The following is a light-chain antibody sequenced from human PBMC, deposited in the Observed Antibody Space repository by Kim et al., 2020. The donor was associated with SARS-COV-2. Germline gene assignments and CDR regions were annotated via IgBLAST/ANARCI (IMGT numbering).Light chain of an antibody. V-gene: IGKV2-30*01. CDR1: QSLEYSDGNTY. Sequence: PASISCRSSQSLEYSDGNTYLNWFQHRPGQSPRRLFYKVSNRASGVPDRFSASGSGTDFTLKISRVEAEDVGVYYCMQGTHWPLTFGGGTKVEIK. CDR3: MQGTHWPLT. J-gene: IGKJ4*01. CDR2: KVS.